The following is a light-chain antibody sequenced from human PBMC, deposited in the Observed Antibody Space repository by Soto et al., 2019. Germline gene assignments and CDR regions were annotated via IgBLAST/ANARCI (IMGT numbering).Light chain of an antibody. CDR3: QQYGSSPLT. Sequence: EIVWTQSPGTLSLSPGERATLSCRASQSVSSSYLAWYQKKAGQAPRLLIYGASSRATGIPDRFSGSGSGTDFNLTISRLETEDFAVYECQQYGSSPLTFGGGTKVDIK. V-gene: IGKV3-20*01. CDR2: GAS. J-gene: IGKJ4*01. CDR1: QSVSSSY.